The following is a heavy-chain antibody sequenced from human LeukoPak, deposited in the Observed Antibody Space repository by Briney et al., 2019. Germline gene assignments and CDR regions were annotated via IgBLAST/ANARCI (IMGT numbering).Heavy chain of an antibody. V-gene: IGHV4-34*01. CDR3: ARLNTAIVYLDF. CDR2: AYFSGNT. Sequence: SETLSLTCAVYGGSFSGYYWSWIRQPPGKGLEWIGSAYFSGNTYYNPSLKSRVSISVNTSKNQFSLKLNSVSATDTAVYYCARLNTAIVYLDFWGQGALVTVSS. CDR1: GGSFSGYY. J-gene: IGHJ4*02. D-gene: IGHD5-18*01.